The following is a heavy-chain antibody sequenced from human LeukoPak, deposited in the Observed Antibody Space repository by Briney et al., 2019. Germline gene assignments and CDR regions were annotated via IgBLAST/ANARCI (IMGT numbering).Heavy chain of an antibody. CDR3: ARDSGGDYGDDSYYFDY. CDR1: GGSFSGYY. D-gene: IGHD4-17*01. CDR2: IYHSGST. Sequence: SETLSLTCAVYGGSFSGYYWSWIRQPPGKGLEWIGSIYHSGSTYYNPSLKSRVTISVDTSKNQFSLKLSSVTAADTAVYYCARDSGGDYGDDSYYFDYWGQGTLVTVSS. V-gene: IGHV4-34*01. J-gene: IGHJ4*02.